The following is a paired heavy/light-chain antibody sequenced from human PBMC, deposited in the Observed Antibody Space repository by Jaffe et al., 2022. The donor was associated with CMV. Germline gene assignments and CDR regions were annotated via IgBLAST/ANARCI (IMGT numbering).Heavy chain of an antibody. J-gene: IGHJ6*02. D-gene: IGHD3-10*01. Sequence: QVQLQESGPGLVKPSETLSLTCSVSGGSINTYYWNWVRQPVGKGLEWIGRIYTSGSTNYNPSLKSRVTMSVDTSKNQFSLNLSSVTAADTAVYYCVSDYSGSGSNFGFGMDVWGQGTTVTVSS. V-gene: IGHV4-4*07. CDR2: IYTSGST. CDR3: VSDYSGSGSNFGFGMDV. CDR1: GGSINTYY.
Light chain of an antibody. V-gene: IGKV1-9*01. CDR2: GAS. CDR3: QQLNSYPWT. CDR1: QGIASY. J-gene: IGKJ1*01. Sequence: IQLTQSPSSLSASVGDRVTITCRASQGIASYLAWYQQKPGKAPKLLIYGASTLQGGVPSRFSGSGSGTDFTLTISSLQLEDFATYYCQQLNSYPWTFGQGTKVEIK.